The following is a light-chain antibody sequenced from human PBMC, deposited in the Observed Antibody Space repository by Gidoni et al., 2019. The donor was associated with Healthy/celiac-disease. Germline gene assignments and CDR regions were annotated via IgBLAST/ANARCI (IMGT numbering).Light chain of an antibody. CDR2: CAS. CDR1: QTVLYRSDNRNY. CDR3: QQYYDRPRT. V-gene: IGKV4-1*01. J-gene: IGKJ1*01. Sequence: DIVMTQSPDSLAVSLGERATINCKSSQTVLYRSDNRNYLAWYQQKPGQSPKLLIYCASTRASGVPDRFSCSGSVTDFTLTLSTLQAEDAAVYFCQQYYDRPRTFGQGTKVEIK.